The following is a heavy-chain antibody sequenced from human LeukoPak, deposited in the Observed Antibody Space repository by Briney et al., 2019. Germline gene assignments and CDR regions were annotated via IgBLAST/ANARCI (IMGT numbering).Heavy chain of an antibody. J-gene: IGHJ6*03. Sequence: SETLSLTCTVSGGSISSYYWSWLRQPPGKGLEWIGYIYYSGSTNYNPSLRSRVTISVDTSKNQFSLKLRSVTAADTAVYYCARDSQHYNILTCYDSYYYMDVWRKGTTVTVSS. CDR1: GGSISSYY. CDR2: IYYSGST. D-gene: IGHD3-9*01. V-gene: IGHV4-59*01. CDR3: ARDSQHYNILTCYDSYYYMDV.